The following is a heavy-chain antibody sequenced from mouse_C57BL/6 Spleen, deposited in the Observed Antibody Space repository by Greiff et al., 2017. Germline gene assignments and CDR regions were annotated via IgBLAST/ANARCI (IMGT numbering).Heavy chain of an antibody. CDR2: INPYNGGT. Sequence: EVQLQQSGPVLVKPGASVKMSCKASGYTFTDYYMNWVKQSHGKSLEWIGVINPYNGGTSYNQKFKGKATLTVDTSSSTAYMELNSLTSEDSAVYYCAIPLYDGYSRGFAYWGQGTLVTVSA. CDR1: GYTFTDYY. CDR3: AIPLYDGYSRGFAY. D-gene: IGHD2-3*01. V-gene: IGHV1-19*01. J-gene: IGHJ3*01.